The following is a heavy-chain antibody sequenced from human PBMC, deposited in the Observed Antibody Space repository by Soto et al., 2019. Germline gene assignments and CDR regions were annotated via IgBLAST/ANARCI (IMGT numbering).Heavy chain of an antibody. CDR2: IYPGDSDT. CDR1: GYSFSSYW. D-gene: IGHD5-12*01. J-gene: IGHJ6*03. V-gene: IGHV5-51*01. CDR3: ARLSGYDSVYYYYMDV. Sequence: PGESLKISCKGSGYSFSSYWIGWVRQMPGKGLEWMGIIYPGDSDTRYSPSFQGQVTISADKSISTAYLQWSSLKASDTAMYYCARLSGYDSVYYYYMDVWGKGTTVTVSS.